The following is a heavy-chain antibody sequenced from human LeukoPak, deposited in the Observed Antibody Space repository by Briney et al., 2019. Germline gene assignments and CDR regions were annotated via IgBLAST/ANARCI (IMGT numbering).Heavy chain of an antibody. J-gene: IGHJ4*02. V-gene: IGHV3-30-3*01. D-gene: IGHD3-22*01. CDR3: AKDSGKSAAIVVSRAPQDY. CDR1: GFTFSSYA. CDR2: ISYDGSNK. Sequence: GGSLRLSCAASGFTFSSYAMHWVRQAPGKGLEWVAVISYDGSNKYYADSVKGRFTISRDNSKNTLYLQMNSLRTEDTAVYYCAKDSGKSAAIVVSRAPQDYWGQGTLVTVSS.